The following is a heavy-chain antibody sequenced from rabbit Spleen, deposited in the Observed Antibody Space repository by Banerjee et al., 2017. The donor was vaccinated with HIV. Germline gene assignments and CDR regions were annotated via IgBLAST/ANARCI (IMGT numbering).Heavy chain of an antibody. Sequence: QSLEESGGDLVKPGASLTLTCTASGFSFSSDHYMCWVRQAPGKGLEWIACIYTGSGDSNVYASWAKGRFTISKTSSTTVTLHMTSLTAADTATYFCARDTSSSFSSYGMDLWGPGTLVTVS. CDR1: GFSFSSDHY. CDR3: ARDTSSSFSSYGMDL. V-gene: IGHV1S40*01. J-gene: IGHJ6*01. D-gene: IGHD1-1*01. CDR2: IYTGSGDSN.